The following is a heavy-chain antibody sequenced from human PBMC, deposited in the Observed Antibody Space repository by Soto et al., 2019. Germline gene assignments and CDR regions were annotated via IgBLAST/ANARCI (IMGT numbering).Heavy chain of an antibody. J-gene: IGHJ4*02. Sequence: PGGSLRLSCAASGFTFSNAGMGWVRHAPWKGLEWVGRIKSKTDGGTTDYAAPVKGRFTISRDDSKNTLYLQMNSLKTEDTAVYYCTNLLNGNYYDSSGSPDYCVQGTPATVSS. V-gene: IGHV3-15*01. D-gene: IGHD3-22*01. CDR2: IKSKTDGGTT. CDR3: TNLLNGNYYDSSGSPDY. CDR1: GFTFSNAG.